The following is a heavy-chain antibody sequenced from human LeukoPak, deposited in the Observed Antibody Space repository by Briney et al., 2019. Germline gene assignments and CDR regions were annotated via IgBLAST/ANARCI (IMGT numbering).Heavy chain of an antibody. CDR3: ARGLNMVGPEPYYYYYGMDV. V-gene: IGHV4-61*02. CDR1: GGSISSGGYY. J-gene: IGHJ6*02. D-gene: IGHD1-14*01. Sequence: PSQTLSLTCTVSGGSISSGGYYWSWIRQHPGKGLEWIGRIYTSGSTNYNPSLKSRVTMSVDTSKNQFSLKLSSVTAADTAVYYCARGLNMVGPEPYYYYYGMDVWGQGTTVTVSS. CDR2: IYTSGST.